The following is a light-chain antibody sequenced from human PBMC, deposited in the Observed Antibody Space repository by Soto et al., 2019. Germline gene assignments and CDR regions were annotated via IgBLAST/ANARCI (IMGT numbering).Light chain of an antibody. CDR1: QDISNY. J-gene: IGKJ4*01. V-gene: IGKV1-33*01. Sequence: DIQMTQSPSSLSASVGDRVTITCQASQDISNYLNWYQQKPGKAPKLLIYDASNLETGVPSRFSGSGPGTDFTFANSSLQTKDIPTSYCQPYDNRPPVTSGGGPKVDIK. CDR3: QPYDNRPPVT. CDR2: DAS.